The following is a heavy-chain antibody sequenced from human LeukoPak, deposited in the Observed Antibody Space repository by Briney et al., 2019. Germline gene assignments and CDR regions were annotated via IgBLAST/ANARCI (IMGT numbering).Heavy chain of an antibody. CDR1: GGAFNNYA. Sequence: VKVSCNACGGAFNNYAISWVRKAPGQGLEWMGRIIPIFGIANYAQKFQGRVTITADKSTSTAYMELSSLRSEDTAVYYCARPLPYCGGDCYSLDYWGQGTLVTVSS. D-gene: IGHD2-21*02. V-gene: IGHV1-69*04. CDR2: IIPIFGIA. J-gene: IGHJ4*02. CDR3: ARPLPYCGGDCYSLDY.